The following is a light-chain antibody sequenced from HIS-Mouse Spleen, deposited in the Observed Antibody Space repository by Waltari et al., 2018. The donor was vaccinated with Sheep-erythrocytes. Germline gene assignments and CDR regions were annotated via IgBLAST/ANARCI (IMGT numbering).Light chain of an antibody. CDR2: DVS. CDR1: SMYVGGYNY. CDR3: CSYAGSYNHV. Sequence: QSALTQPRSVSGSPGQSVTISCTGTSMYVGGYNYVSWYQQHPGKAPKLMIYDVSKRPSGVPDRFSGSKSGNTASLTISGLQAEDEADYYCCSYAGSYNHVFATGTKVTVL. V-gene: IGLV2-11*01. J-gene: IGLJ1*01.